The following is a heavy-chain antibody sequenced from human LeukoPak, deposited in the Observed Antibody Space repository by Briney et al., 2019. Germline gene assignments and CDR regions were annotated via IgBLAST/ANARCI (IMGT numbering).Heavy chain of an antibody. CDR1: GGTFSSYA. V-gene: IGHV1-69*04. Sequence: SVKVSCKASGGTFSSYAISWVRQAPGQGLEWMGRIIPILGIANYAQKFQGRVTITADKSTSTAYMELSSLRSEDTAVYCCARVPYYDSSGYNPYNWFDPWGQGTLVTVSS. D-gene: IGHD3-22*01. CDR3: ARVPYYDSSGYNPYNWFDP. J-gene: IGHJ5*02. CDR2: IIPILGIA.